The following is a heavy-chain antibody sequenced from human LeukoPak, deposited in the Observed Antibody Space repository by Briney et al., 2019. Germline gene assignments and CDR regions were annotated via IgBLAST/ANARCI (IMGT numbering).Heavy chain of an antibody. Sequence: SKTLSLTCTVSGDSISSHYWSWIRQPPGKGLEWMGFFFEVGSTNYKSSLESRVTMSVDTSKNQFSLKLRSVTAADTAVYYCARVLQNYYHLDVWGTGTTVTVSS. J-gene: IGHJ6*03. CDR3: ARVLQNYYHLDV. CDR1: GDSISSHY. CDR2: FFEVGST. V-gene: IGHV4-59*11. D-gene: IGHD2/OR15-2a*01.